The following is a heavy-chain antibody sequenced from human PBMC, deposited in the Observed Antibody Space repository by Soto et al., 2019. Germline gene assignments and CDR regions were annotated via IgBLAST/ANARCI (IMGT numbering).Heavy chain of an antibody. CDR2: IWYDGSNK. J-gene: IGHJ3*02. D-gene: IGHD4-17*01. Sequence: GGSLRLSCAASGFTFSSYGMHWVRQAPGKGLEWVAVIWYDGSNKYYADSVKGRFTISRDNSKNTLYLQMNSLRAEDTAVYYCARAIYGDSGAFDIWGQGTMVTVSS. V-gene: IGHV3-33*01. CDR3: ARAIYGDSGAFDI. CDR1: GFTFSSYG.